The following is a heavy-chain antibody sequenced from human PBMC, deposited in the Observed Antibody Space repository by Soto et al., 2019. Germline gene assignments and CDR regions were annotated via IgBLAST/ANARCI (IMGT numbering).Heavy chain of an antibody. V-gene: IGHV3-74*01. CDR2: INSDGSST. CDR3: ARDLIRYCSSTSCPVGPHYYMDV. D-gene: IGHD2-2*01. Sequence: GGSLRLSCAASGFTFSSYWMHWVRQAPGKGLMWVSRINSDGSSTSYADSVKGRFTISRDNAKNTLYLQMNSLRAEDTAVYYCARDLIRYCSSTSCPVGPHYYMDVWGKGTTVTVSS. J-gene: IGHJ6*03. CDR1: GFTFSSYW.